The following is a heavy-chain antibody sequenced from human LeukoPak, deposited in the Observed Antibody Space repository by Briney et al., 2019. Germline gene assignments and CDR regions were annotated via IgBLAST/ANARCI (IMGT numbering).Heavy chain of an antibody. J-gene: IGHJ4*02. V-gene: IGHV3-23*01. CDR3: AKAPLYYYYWQYYFDY. CDR2: VSVTGGST. CDR1: GFTFSTYA. D-gene: IGHD3-10*01. Sequence: SGGSLRLSCTASGFTFSTYAMSWVRQAPGKGLEWVSAVSVTGGSTYYGDSVKGRFTISRDNSKNALYLQMNSLRAEDTAVYYCAKAPLYYYYWQYYFDYWGQGTLVTVSS.